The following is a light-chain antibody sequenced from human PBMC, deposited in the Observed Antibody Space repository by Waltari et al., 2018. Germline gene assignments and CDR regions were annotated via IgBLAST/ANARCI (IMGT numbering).Light chain of an antibody. J-gene: IGKJ4*01. V-gene: IGKV3-15*01. CDR3: QQYTNWPLT. Sequence: EIVLTQSPASLSLSPGERATLSCRASQSVSSNLAWYQQKPGQAPRLLIYAASSTATGIPDRFSGSGSGTDFTLTISSLEPEDFAVYYCQQYTNWPLTFGGGTKVEIK. CDR1: QSVSSN. CDR2: AAS.